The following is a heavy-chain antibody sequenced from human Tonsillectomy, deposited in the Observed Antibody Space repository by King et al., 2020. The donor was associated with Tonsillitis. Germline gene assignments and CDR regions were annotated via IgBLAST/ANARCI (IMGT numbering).Heavy chain of an antibody. CDR3: TRGPWGSSLRLGYDC. D-gene: IGHD6-13*01. V-gene: IGHV3-30-3*01. Sequence: VQLVESGGGVVQPGRSLRLSCAASGFTFNDYALHWVRQAPGKGLEWVAAISYDGTNKYYADSVKGRFTISRDSSKNTLYLQMNSLRIEDTAMYYCTRGPWGSSLRLGYDCWGQGTLVTVSS. CDR1: GFTFNDYA. J-gene: IGHJ4*02. CDR2: ISYDGTNK.